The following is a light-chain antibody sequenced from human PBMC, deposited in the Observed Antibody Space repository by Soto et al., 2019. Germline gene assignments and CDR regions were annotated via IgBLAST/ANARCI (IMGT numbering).Light chain of an antibody. Sequence: QSALTQPPSASGSPGQSVTISCTGTSNDIGNYNYVSWYQQHPGKAPKFIIYEVSKWPSGVPDRFSGSKSGDTASLTVSGLQPEDEADYYCSSYAGSNKLVFGGGTKLTVL. J-gene: IGLJ3*02. CDR1: SNDIGNYNY. V-gene: IGLV2-8*01. CDR2: EVS. CDR3: SSYAGSNKLV.